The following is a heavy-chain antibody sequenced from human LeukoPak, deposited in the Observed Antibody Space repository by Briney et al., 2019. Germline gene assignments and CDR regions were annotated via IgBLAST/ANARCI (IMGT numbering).Heavy chain of an antibody. CDR2: IYHSGST. CDR3: ARGQIAVAGLGNY. J-gene: IGHJ4*02. V-gene: IGHV4-38-2*02. Sequence: PSETLSLTCTVSDYSISSGYYWGWIRQPPGKGLEWIGSIYHSGSTYYNPSLKSRVTISVDTSKNQFSLKLSSVTAADTAVYYCARGQIAVAGLGNYWGQGTLVTVSS. CDR1: DYSISSGYY. D-gene: IGHD6-19*01.